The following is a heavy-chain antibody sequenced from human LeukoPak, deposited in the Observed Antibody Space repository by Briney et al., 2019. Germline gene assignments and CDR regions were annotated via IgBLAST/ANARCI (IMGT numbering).Heavy chain of an antibody. V-gene: IGHV3-11*04. Sequence: GGSLRLSCAASEFTFSDYYMSWIRQAPGKGLEWVSYISSSGSTIYYADSVKGRFTISRDNAKNSLYLQMNSLRAGDTAVYYCARGDSSGWSDAFDIWGQGTMVTVSS. CDR3: ARGDSSGWSDAFDI. D-gene: IGHD6-19*01. J-gene: IGHJ3*02. CDR2: ISSSGSTI. CDR1: EFTFSDYY.